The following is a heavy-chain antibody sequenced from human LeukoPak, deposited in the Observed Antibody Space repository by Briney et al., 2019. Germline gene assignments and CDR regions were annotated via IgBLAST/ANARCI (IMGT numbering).Heavy chain of an antibody. D-gene: IGHD6-13*01. CDR2: IYSGGST. CDR3: ARDPYSSSWYYAFDI. V-gene: IGHV3-53*01. J-gene: IGHJ3*02. Sequence: PGGSLRLSCAASGFTVSSNYMSWVRQAPGKGLEWVSVIYSGGSTYYADSVKGRFTISRDNSKNTLYLQMNRLRAEDTAVYYCARDPYSSSWYYAFDIWGQGTMVTVSS. CDR1: GFTVSSNY.